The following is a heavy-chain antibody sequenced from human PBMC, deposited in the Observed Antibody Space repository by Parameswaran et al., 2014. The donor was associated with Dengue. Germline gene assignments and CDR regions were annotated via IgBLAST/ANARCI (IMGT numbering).Heavy chain of an antibody. V-gene: IGHV4-39*01. Sequence: VRQAPGKGLEWIGSIYYSESTYYNPSLKSRVTISVDTSKNQFSLKLSSVTAADTAVYYCARLGSGYPDYWGQGTLVTVSS. CDR3: ARLGSGYPDY. CDR2: IYYSEST. D-gene: IGHD6-19*01. J-gene: IGHJ4*02.